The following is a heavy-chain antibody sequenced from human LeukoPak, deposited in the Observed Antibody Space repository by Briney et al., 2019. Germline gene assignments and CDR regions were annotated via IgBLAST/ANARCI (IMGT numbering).Heavy chain of an antibody. CDR2: IWYDGSNE. V-gene: IGHV3-33*01. CDR3: ARGGLTIAEATTSWYLDY. CDR1: GFTFNTYG. J-gene: IGHJ4*02. D-gene: IGHD1-26*01. Sequence: GGSLRLSCAASGFTFNTYGMHWVRQAQGKGLEWVALIWYDGSNEYYADSVKGRFTISRDNSMNTLYLQMNSLRGEDTAVYYCARGGLTIAEATTSWYLDYWGQGTLVTVSS.